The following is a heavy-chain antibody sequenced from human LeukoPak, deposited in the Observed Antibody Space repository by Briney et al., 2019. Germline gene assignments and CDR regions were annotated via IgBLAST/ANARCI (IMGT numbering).Heavy chain of an antibody. D-gene: IGHD3-10*01. CDR3: ARDSVSGRTDGYYYMDV. J-gene: IGHJ6*03. V-gene: IGHV3-21*01. Sequence: GGSLRLSCAASGFTFSSYSMNWVRQAPGKGLEWVSSISSSSYIYYADSVKGRFTISRDNAKNSLYLQMNSLRAEDTAVYYCARDSVSGRTDGYYYMDVWGKGTTVTVSS. CDR1: GFTFSSYS. CDR2: ISSSSYI.